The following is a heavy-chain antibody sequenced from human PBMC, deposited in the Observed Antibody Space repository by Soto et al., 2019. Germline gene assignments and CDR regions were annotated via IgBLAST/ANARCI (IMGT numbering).Heavy chain of an antibody. CDR2: INPNSGGT. Sequence: ASVKVSCKASGYTFTGYYMHWVRQAPGQGLEWMGWINPNSGGTNYAQKFQGWVTMTRDTSISTAYMELSRLRSGDTAVYYCARVRVGGYCSSTSCYAGENGYYYYGMDVWGQGTTVTVSS. J-gene: IGHJ6*02. CDR3: ARVRVGGYCSSTSCYAGENGYYYYGMDV. D-gene: IGHD2-2*01. V-gene: IGHV1-2*04. CDR1: GYTFTGYY.